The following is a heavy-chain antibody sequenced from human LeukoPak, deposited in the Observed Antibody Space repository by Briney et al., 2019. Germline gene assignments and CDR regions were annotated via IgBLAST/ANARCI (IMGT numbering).Heavy chain of an antibody. V-gene: IGHV4-4*07. Sequence: TSETLSLTCTVSGGSISSYYWSWIRQPAGKGLEWIGRIYTSGSTNYNPSLKSRVTMSGDTSKNQFSLKLSSVTAADTAVYYCAREPTPGIAARRFDPWGQGTLVTVSS. D-gene: IGHD6-13*01. CDR3: AREPTPGIAARRFDP. CDR2: IYTSGST. CDR1: GGSISSYY. J-gene: IGHJ5*02.